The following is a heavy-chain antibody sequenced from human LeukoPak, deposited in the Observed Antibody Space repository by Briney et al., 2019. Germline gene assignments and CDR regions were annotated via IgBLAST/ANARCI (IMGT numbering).Heavy chain of an antibody. Sequence: GGSLRLSCAASGFIVSSNYMSWVRQAPGKGLEWVSVIYSGGATHYADSVKGRFTISRDNPKNTLFLQMNSLRAEDTAVYYCALGRDCSSSSCASDPFDYWGQGTLVTVSS. D-gene: IGHD2-2*01. CDR3: ALGRDCSSSSCASDPFDY. J-gene: IGHJ4*02. CDR2: IYSGGAT. V-gene: IGHV3-53*01. CDR1: GFIVSSNY.